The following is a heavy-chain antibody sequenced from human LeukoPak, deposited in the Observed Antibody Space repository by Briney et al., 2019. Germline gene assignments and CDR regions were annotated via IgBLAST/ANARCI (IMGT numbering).Heavy chain of an antibody. D-gene: IGHD6-19*01. V-gene: IGHV4-59*01. CDR2: IYYSGNT. CDR1: GGSISSYY. CDR3: ARVRSSGWGKMFDP. Sequence: PLETLSLTCTVSGGSISSYYWSWIRQPPGKGLEWIGYIYYSGNTNYNPSLKSRVTISVDTSKNQFSLKLSSVTAADTAVYYCARVRSSGWGKMFDPWGQGILVTVSS. J-gene: IGHJ5*02.